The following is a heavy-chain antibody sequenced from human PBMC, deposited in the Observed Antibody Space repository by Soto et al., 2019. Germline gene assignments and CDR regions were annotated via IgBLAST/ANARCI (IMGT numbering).Heavy chain of an antibody. D-gene: IGHD5-12*01. Sequence: PSETLSLTCTVSGGSVSSDYWSWIRQSPGKGLEWIGYSYYSGSTNYNPSLKSRVTLSVDTSNNQFSLRLSSVTAADTAVYYCARERRSGYCDYWGRGIRVT. J-gene: IGHJ4*02. CDR3: ARERRSGYCDY. V-gene: IGHV4-59*02. CDR1: GGSVSSDY. CDR2: SYYSGST.